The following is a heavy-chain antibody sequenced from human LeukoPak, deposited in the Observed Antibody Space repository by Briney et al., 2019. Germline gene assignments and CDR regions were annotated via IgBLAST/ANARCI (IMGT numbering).Heavy chain of an antibody. CDR3: ARVSGSGWEYYFDY. J-gene: IGHJ4*02. D-gene: IGHD6-19*01. CDR2: IYYSGST. CDR1: GGSISGYY. V-gene: IGHV4-59*01. Sequence: SETLSLTCTVSGGSISGYYWSWIRQPPGKGLEWIGYIYYSGSTNYNPSLKSRVTISVDTSKNQFSLKLSSVTAADTAVYYCARVSGSGWEYYFDYWGQGTLVTVSS.